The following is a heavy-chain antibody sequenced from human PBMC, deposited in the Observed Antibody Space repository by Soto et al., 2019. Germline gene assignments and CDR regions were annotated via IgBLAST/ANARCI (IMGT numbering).Heavy chain of an antibody. V-gene: IGHV3-48*04. D-gene: IGHD2-2*01. CDR1: GFTFSSYS. CDR2: ISSSSRTI. CDR3: ARLPSEYQLPSSSDYYGMDV. Sequence: EVQLVESGGGLVQPGGSLRLSCAASGFTFSSYSMNWVRQAPGKGLEWVASISSSSRTIYYADSVKGRFTISKDNAKNSLYLQMNSRRAEDTAVYYCARLPSEYQLPSSSDYYGMDVWGQGTTVTVSS. J-gene: IGHJ6*02.